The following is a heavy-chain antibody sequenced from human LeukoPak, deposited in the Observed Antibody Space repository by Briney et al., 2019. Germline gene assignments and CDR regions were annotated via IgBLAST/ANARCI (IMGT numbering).Heavy chain of an antibody. Sequence: SGTLSLTCAVSGGSITTTNWWSWVRQPPGKGLEWIGEVHLNGATNYNPTLESRFSMSIDKSNNHLSLEVTSVTAADTAIYYCTRESGAFSPFGFWGQGTLVTVSS. CDR2: VHLNGAT. V-gene: IGHV4-4*02. CDR1: GGSITTTNW. D-gene: IGHD1-26*01. J-gene: IGHJ4*02. CDR3: TRESGAFSPFGF.